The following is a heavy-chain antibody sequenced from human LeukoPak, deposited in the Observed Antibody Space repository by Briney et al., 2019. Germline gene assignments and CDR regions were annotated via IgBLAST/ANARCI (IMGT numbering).Heavy chain of an antibody. Sequence: PGGSLRLSCAASGFTFSSYAMHWVRQAPGKGLEYVSAISSNGGSTYYANSVKGRFTISRDNSKNTLYLQMGSLRAEDMAVYYCARGGPVSDLTFDIWGQGTMVTVSS. CDR1: GFTFSSYA. CDR2: ISSNGGST. V-gene: IGHV3-64*01. D-gene: IGHD1-26*01. J-gene: IGHJ3*02. CDR3: ARGGPVSDLTFDI.